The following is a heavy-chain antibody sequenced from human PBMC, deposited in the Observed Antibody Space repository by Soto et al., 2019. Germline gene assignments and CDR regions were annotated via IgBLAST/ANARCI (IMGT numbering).Heavy chain of an antibody. CDR3: GKDPNGDYFGAFDF. CDR1: GFTFSSYA. D-gene: IGHD4-17*01. CDR2: ITGSGDYT. V-gene: IGHV3-23*01. J-gene: IGHJ3*01. Sequence: EVQMLESGGGLVQPGGSLRLSCAASGFTFSSYALTWVRQAPGKGLEWVSSITGSGDYTRYTDSVKGRFTITRDNAKNTLFVQMKSLRADDTAINYCGKDPNGDYFGAFDFWGLGTMVTVSS.